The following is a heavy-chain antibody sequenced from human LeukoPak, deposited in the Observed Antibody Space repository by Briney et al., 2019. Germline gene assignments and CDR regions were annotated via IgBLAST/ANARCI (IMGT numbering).Heavy chain of an antibody. Sequence: GESLKISCKGSGYRFSNYWIAWVRQMPGKGLEWMGLIYPGDSDTKYSPSFQGQVPISADKSISTAYLQWSSLRASDTAMYYCARQPNYFDTRGYLSHAFDIWGQGTMVTVS. J-gene: IGHJ3*02. CDR2: IYPGDSDT. D-gene: IGHD3-22*01. CDR3: ARQPNYFDTRGYLSHAFDI. CDR1: GYRFSNYW. V-gene: IGHV5-51*01.